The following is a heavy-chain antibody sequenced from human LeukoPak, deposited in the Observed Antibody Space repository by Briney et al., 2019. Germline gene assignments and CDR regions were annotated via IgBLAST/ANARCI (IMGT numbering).Heavy chain of an antibody. Sequence: GGSLRLSCAASGFTFSSYAMHWVRQAPGKGLEWVAVISYDGSNKYYADSVKGRFTISRDNSKNTLYLQMNSLRAEDTAVYYCAREDYWGQGTLLTVSS. CDR2: ISYDGSNK. V-gene: IGHV3-30-3*01. J-gene: IGHJ4*02. CDR1: GFTFSSYA. CDR3: AREDY.